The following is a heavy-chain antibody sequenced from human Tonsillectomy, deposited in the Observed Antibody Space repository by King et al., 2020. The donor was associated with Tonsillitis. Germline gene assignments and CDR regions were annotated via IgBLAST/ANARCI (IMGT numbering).Heavy chain of an antibody. D-gene: IGHD3-16*01. CDR2: IYYSGST. Sequence: VQLQESGPGLVKPSETLSLTCTVSGGSVSSGNYYWSWIRQPPGKGLEWIGYIYYSGSTNYSPSLKSRVTISVDTSKNQFSLKLSSVTAADTAVYYCARGGGTQARYGMDVWGQGTTVTVSS. CDR3: ARGGGTQARYGMDV. CDR1: GGSVSSGNYY. J-gene: IGHJ6*02. V-gene: IGHV4-61*01.